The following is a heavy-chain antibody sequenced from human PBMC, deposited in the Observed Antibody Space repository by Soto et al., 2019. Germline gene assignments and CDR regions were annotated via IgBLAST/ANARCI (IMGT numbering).Heavy chain of an antibody. CDR2: INPSGGST. D-gene: IGHD1-26*01. V-gene: IGHV1-46*01. Sequence: ASVKVSCKASGYTFTSYYMHWVRQAPRQGLEWMGIINPSGGSTSYAQKFQGRVTMTRDTSTSTVYMELSSLRSEDTAVYYCAREEHLDYYYYGMDVWGQGTTVTVSS. CDR3: AREEHLDYYYYGMDV. J-gene: IGHJ6*02. CDR1: GYTFTSYY.